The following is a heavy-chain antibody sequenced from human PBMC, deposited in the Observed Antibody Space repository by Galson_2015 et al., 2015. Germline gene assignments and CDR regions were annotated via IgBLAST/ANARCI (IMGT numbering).Heavy chain of an antibody. Sequence: SLRLSCAASGFTFSDYYMSWIRQAPGKGLEWVSYISSSGSTIYYADSVKGRFTISRDNAKNSLYLQMNSLRAEDTAVYYCARDLGYCSSTSCYRFHYYGMDVWGQGTTVTVSS. CDR2: ISSSGSTI. CDR3: ARDLGYCSSTSCYRFHYYGMDV. CDR1: GFTFSDYY. V-gene: IGHV3-11*01. D-gene: IGHD2-2*02. J-gene: IGHJ6*02.